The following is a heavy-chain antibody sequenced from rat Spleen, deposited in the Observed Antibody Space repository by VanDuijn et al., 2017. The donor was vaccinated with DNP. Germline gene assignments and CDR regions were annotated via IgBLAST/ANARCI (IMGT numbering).Heavy chain of an antibody. CDR3: ARATHTTGIPFYFDY. J-gene: IGHJ2*01. V-gene: IGHV5-7*01. D-gene: IGHD1-7*01. Sequence: EVQLVESGGGLVQPGRSLKLSCAASGFTFSDYNMAWVRQAPTKGLEWVASISYDGSSTYYRDSVKGRFTISRDNAKNTQYLQMDSLRSEDTATYYCARATHTTGIPFYFDYWGQGVMVTVSS. CDR2: ISYDGSST. CDR1: GFTFSDYN.